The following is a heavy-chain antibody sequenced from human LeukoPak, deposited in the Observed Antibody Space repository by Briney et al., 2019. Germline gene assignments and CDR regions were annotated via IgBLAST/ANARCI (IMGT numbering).Heavy chain of an antibody. CDR1: GGSLSDYS. Sequence: PSETLSLTCAVYGGSLSDYSWSWIRQPPGKGLEWIGSIYYSGSTYYNPSLKSRVTISVDTSKNQFSLKLSSVTAADTAVYYCASAYCGGDCTPYWYFDLWGRGTLVTVSS. CDR2: IYYSGST. J-gene: IGHJ2*01. D-gene: IGHD2-21*02. CDR3: ASAYCGGDCTPYWYFDL. V-gene: IGHV4-34*01.